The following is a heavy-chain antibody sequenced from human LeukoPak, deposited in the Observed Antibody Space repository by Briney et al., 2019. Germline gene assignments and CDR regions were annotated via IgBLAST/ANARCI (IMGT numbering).Heavy chain of an antibody. Sequence: GGSLRLSCAASGFTFSNYWISWVRQAPGKGLEWVANIKQDGSEKYYVDSVKGRFTISRDNAKNSLYLQTNSLRAEDTAMYYCARGDGVGRTNGGYYLAYWGQGTLVTVSS. J-gene: IGHJ4*02. CDR3: ARGDGVGRTNGGYYLAY. CDR2: IKQDGSEK. CDR1: GFTFSNYW. V-gene: IGHV3-7*01. D-gene: IGHD2-8*01.